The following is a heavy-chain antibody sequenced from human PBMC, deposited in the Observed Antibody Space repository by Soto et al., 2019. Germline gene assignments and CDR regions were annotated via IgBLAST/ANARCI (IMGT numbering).Heavy chain of an antibody. D-gene: IGHD3-10*01. Sequence: SETLSLTCTVSGGSVSSGSYYWSWIRQPPGEGLEWLGYIYYSGSTNYNPSLKSRVTISVDTSKNQFSLKLSSVTAADTAVYYCARERRLWFGELLYTLDYYYYGMDVWGQGTTVTVSS. CDR2: IYYSGST. CDR1: GGSVSSGSYY. J-gene: IGHJ6*02. V-gene: IGHV4-61*01. CDR3: ARERRLWFGELLYTLDYYYYGMDV.